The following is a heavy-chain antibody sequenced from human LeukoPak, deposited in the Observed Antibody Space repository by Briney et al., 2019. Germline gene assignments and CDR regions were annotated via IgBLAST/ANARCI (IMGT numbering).Heavy chain of an antibody. D-gene: IGHD2-15*01. V-gene: IGHV3-21*01. J-gene: IGHJ4*02. CDR3: ARELQILHAVDY. Sequence: PGGSLRLSCAASGFTFSTYTMNWVRQAPGKGLEWVSSISSSSSYIYYADSVKGRFTISRDNAKNSLYLQMNSLRAEDTAVYYCARELQILHAVDYWGQGTLVTVSS. CDR2: ISSSSSYI. CDR1: GFTFSTYT.